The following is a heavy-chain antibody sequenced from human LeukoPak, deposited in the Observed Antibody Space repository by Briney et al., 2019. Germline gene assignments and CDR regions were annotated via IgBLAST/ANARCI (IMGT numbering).Heavy chain of an antibody. CDR2: MNPNSGNT. Sequence: ASVKVSCKASGYTFTSYDINWVRQATGQGLEWMGWMNPNSGNTGYAQKFQGRVTMTRNTSISTVYMELSSLRSEDTAVYYCARDIVGATNFDYWGQGTLVTVSS. J-gene: IGHJ4*02. CDR1: GYTFTSYD. D-gene: IGHD1-26*01. CDR3: ARDIVGATNFDY. V-gene: IGHV1-8*01.